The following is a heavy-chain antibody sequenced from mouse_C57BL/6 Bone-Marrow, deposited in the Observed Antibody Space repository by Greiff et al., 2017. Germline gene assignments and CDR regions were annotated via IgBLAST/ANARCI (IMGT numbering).Heavy chain of an antibody. CDR1: GYTFTSYW. Sequence: VQLQQPGAELVMPGASVKLSCKASGYTFTSYWMHWVKQRPGQGLEWIGEIDPSDSYTNYNQKFKGKSTLTVDKSSSTAYMQLSSLTSEDSAVYYCARCGYYVGYYAMDYWGQGTSVTVSS. CDR2: IDPSDSYT. V-gene: IGHV1-69*01. J-gene: IGHJ4*01. CDR3: ARCGYYVGYYAMDY. D-gene: IGHD2-3*01.